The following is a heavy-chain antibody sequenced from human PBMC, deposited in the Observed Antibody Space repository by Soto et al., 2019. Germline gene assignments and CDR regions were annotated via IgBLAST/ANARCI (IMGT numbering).Heavy chain of an antibody. CDR3: ATTYYDILTGYYKARDY. J-gene: IGHJ4*02. D-gene: IGHD3-9*01. V-gene: IGHV1-2*04. Sequence: ASVKVSCXASGYTFTGYYMHWVRQAPGQGLEWMGWINPNSGGTNYAQKFQGWVTMTRDTSISTAYMELSRLRSDDTAVYYCATTYYDILTGYYKARDYWGQGTLVTVSS. CDR2: INPNSGGT. CDR1: GYTFTGYY.